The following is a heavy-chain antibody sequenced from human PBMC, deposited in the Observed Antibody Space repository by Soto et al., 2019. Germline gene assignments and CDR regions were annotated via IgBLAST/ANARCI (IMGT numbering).Heavy chain of an antibody. Sequence: ASVKVSCKASGYTFTSYGISWVRQAPGQRLEWMGWISAYNGNTNYAQKLQGRVTMTTDTSTSTAYMELRSLRSDDTAVYYCARTGGVVVVVAATLDAFDIWGQGTMVTVSS. V-gene: IGHV1-18*01. CDR2: ISAYNGNT. D-gene: IGHD2-15*01. CDR3: ARTGGVVVVVAATLDAFDI. J-gene: IGHJ3*02. CDR1: GYTFTSYG.